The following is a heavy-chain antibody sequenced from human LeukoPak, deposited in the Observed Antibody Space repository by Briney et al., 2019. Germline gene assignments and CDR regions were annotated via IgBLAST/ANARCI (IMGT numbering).Heavy chain of an antibody. J-gene: IGHJ3*02. CDR2: INHSGST. Sequence: GSLRLSCAASGFTFSNAWMSWIRQPPGKGLEWIGEINHSGSTNYNPSLKSRVTISVDTSKNQFSLKLSSVTAADTAVYYCARMGVDYYDSSGYGARDAFDIWGQGTMVTVSS. V-gene: IGHV4-34*01. D-gene: IGHD3-22*01. CDR1: GFTFSNAW. CDR3: ARMGVDYYDSSGYGARDAFDI.